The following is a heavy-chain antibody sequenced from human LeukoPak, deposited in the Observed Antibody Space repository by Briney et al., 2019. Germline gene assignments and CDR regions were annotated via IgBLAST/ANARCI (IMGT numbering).Heavy chain of an antibody. CDR1: GDSISSSSDY. Sequence: SETLSLTCTVSGDSISSSSDYWGWIRQPPGKGLEWIGSIHYTGSTYYTPSLKSRVTISVDTFANQFSLKLSSVTAADTAVYYCAKLSPRCCDYWGQGTLVTVSS. CDR3: AKLSPRCCDY. CDR2: IHYTGST. V-gene: IGHV4-39*01. J-gene: IGHJ4*02. D-gene: IGHD4/OR15-4a*01.